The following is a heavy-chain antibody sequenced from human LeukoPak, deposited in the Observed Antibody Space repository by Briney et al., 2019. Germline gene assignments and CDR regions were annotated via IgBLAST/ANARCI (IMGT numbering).Heavy chain of an antibody. V-gene: IGHV3-64D*09. D-gene: IGHD2-15*01. CDR2: ISDSGGST. CDR1: GFPFSSYA. J-gene: IGHJ6*02. CDR3: VRGYSFGPYGMDV. Sequence: GESLKISCSASGFPFSSYAMHWVRQAPGKGLEYVSAISDSGGSTYYADSVKGRFTISRDNSKNTLYLQMSSLRAEDTAVYFCVRGYSFGPYGMDVWGQGTTVTASS.